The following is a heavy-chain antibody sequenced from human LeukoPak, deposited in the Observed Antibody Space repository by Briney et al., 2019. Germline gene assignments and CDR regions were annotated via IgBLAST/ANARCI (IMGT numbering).Heavy chain of an antibody. D-gene: IGHD6-19*01. CDR2: TNEDGSNK. Sequence: GGSLRLSCTASGFSFSNHYMRWIRQAPGEGREWVANTNEDGSNKWHLGSVKGRFTVSRDNARNSLYLQMNSLRVEDTAVYYCTRVIVAVPGYFDYFDFWGQGVLVTVSS. V-gene: IGHV3-7*01. J-gene: IGHJ4*02. CDR3: TRVIVAVPGYFDYFDF. CDR1: GFSFSNHY.